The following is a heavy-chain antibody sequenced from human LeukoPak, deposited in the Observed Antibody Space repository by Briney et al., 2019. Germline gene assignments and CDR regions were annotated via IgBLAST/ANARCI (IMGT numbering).Heavy chain of an antibody. CDR1: GGSISSYY. CDR3: ARALYDSSGYYYRQGSDY. CDR2: INHSGST. D-gene: IGHD3-22*01. Sequence: SETLSLTCTVSGGSISSYYWSWIRQPPGKGLEWIGEINHSGSTNYNPSLKSRVTISVDTSKNQFSLKLSSVTAADTAVYYCARALYDSSGYYYRQGSDYWGQGTLVTVSS. J-gene: IGHJ4*02. V-gene: IGHV4-34*01.